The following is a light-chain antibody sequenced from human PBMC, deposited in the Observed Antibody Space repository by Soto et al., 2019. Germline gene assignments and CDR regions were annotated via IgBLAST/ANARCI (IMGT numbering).Light chain of an antibody. V-gene: IGKV3-15*01. Sequence: ILLTQSPSSLPVSPGERATLSCRARQSVRSKLAWCQQKPGQAPSLVSDGASTRAAGIPARFSGRGSGTEFTLTISSLQSEDFVVYYCQQYNDWPITLGQGTRLEIK. CDR1: QSVRSK. CDR2: GAS. CDR3: QQYNDWPIT. J-gene: IGKJ5*01.